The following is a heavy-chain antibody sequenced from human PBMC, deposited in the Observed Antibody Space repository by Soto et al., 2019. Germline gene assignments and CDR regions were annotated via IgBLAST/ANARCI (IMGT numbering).Heavy chain of an antibody. CDR1: GFTFNNYG. CDR2: ISNDGSDI. CDR3: AKAQGIAASHGID. J-gene: IGHJ3*01. Sequence: QVQLVESGGGVVQPGRSLRLSCAASGFTFNNYGMHWVHQAPGKGLEWVATISNDGSDIYYADSAKGRLTISRDNSKNTVYLQMNSLRAEETAVYYCAKAQGIAASHGIDWGQGTMVTVSS. D-gene: IGHD6-13*01. V-gene: IGHV3-30*18.